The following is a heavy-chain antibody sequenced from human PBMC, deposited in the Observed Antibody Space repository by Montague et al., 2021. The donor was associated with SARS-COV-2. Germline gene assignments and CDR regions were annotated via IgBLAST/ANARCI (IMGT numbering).Heavy chain of an antibody. J-gene: IGHJ4*02. Sequence: TLSLTCTVSGGSISRGYYYWSWIRLPAGKGLEWIGRIYRSGSPNYNPSLESRVALSVDTSRNQFSMKMTSVTAADTAMYYCASGVVTGVVTVTGDFDSWGQGTLVIVSS. CDR2: IYRSGSP. CDR3: ASGVVTGVVTVTGDFDS. V-gene: IGHV4-61*02. D-gene: IGHD3-3*01. CDR1: GGSISRGYYY.